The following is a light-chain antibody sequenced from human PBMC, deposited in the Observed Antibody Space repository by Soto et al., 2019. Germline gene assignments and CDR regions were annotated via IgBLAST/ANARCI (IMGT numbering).Light chain of an antibody. J-gene: IGKJ4*01. Sequence: EIVMTQSTATLSVSPGERATLSCRASQSVSSNLAWYQQKPGQAPRLLIYGASTRATGIPARFSGSGSGTELTLTISSLQSEAFAVYYCQQYNNWPPLTFGGGTKVEIK. V-gene: IGKV3-15*01. CDR3: QQYNNWPPLT. CDR2: GAS. CDR1: QSVSSN.